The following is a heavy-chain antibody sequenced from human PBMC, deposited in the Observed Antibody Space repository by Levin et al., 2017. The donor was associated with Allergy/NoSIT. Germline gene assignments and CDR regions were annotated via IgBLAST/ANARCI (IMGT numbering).Heavy chain of an antibody. CDR2: INTRSIFT. Sequence: GESLKISCVASGFTFDRHIMNWVRQAPGKGLEWVSSINTRSIFTYYGDSVRGRFTISRDNAKNSLFLQMNSLRAVDTAVYYCARGSTIFGVANQHYFDYWGQGALVTVSS. CDR1: GFTFDRHI. V-gene: IGHV3-21*01. J-gene: IGHJ4*02. CDR3: ARGSTIFGVANQHYFDY. D-gene: IGHD3-3*01.